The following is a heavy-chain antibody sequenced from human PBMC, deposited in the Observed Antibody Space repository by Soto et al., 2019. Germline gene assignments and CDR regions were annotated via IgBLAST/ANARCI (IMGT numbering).Heavy chain of an antibody. CDR3: AAGYCSGGSCYATVYGMDV. V-gene: IGHV1-58*01. J-gene: IGHJ6*04. CDR1: GFTFTSSA. CDR2: IVVGSGNT. Sequence: GASVKVSCKASGFTFTSSAVQWVRQARGQRLEWIGWIVVGSGNTNYAQKFQERVTITRDMSTSTAYMELSSLRSEDTAVYYCAAGYCSGGSCYATVYGMDVWGKGTTVTVSS. D-gene: IGHD2-15*01.